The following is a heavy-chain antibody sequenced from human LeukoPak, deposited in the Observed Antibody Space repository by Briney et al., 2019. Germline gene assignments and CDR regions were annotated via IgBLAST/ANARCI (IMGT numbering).Heavy chain of an antibody. Sequence: SETLSLTCTVSGGSISDFYWSWIRQPAGKGLEWIGRIYSGGSINYNPSLKSRVTMSVDTSKKQFSLNLGSVTAADTAVYYCARDFDFWGQGTLVTVSS. CDR3: ARDFDF. V-gene: IGHV4-4*07. J-gene: IGHJ4*02. CDR1: GGSISDFY. CDR2: IYSGGSI.